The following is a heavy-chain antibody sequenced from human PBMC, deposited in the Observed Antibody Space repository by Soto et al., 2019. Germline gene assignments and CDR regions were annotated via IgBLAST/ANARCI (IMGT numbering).Heavy chain of an antibody. CDR2: INNSGGST. Sequence: EVHLLESGGGLVQPGGSLRLSCAASGFTFSSYAMTWVRQAPGKGLEWVSGINNSGGSTYYADSVKGGFTISRDNSKNTLYLEMNSLRAEDTAVYYCAKGVLSVDSWGQGTLVTVSS. CDR1: GFTFSSYA. V-gene: IGHV3-23*01. CDR3: AKGVLSVDS. J-gene: IGHJ4*02.